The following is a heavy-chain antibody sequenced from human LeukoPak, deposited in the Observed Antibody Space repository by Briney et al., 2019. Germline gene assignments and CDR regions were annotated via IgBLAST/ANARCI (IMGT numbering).Heavy chain of an antibody. D-gene: IGHD6-13*01. CDR3: ARGGGSSWYDYYYYYMDV. CDR2: MNPNSGNT. Sequence: ASVKVSCKASGYTFTSYDINWVRQATGQGLEWMGWMNPNSGNTGYAQKFQGRVTMTRNTSISTAYMELSSLRSEDTAVYYCARGGGSSWYDYYYYYMDVWGKGTTVTVSS. V-gene: IGHV1-8*01. CDR1: GYTFTSYD. J-gene: IGHJ6*03.